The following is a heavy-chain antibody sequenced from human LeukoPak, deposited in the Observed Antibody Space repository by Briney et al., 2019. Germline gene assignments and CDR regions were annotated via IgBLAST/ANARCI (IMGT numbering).Heavy chain of an antibody. CDR1: GYTFTGYY. Sequence: GASVKVSCKASGYTFTGYYMHWVRQAPGQGLEWMGWINPNSGGTSYAQKFRGRVTMTRDTSISTAYMELSRLRSDDTAVYYCARGGSTSSIGRDYWGQGTLVTVSS. CDR2: INPNSGGT. CDR3: ARGGSTSSIGRDY. V-gene: IGHV1-2*02. J-gene: IGHJ4*02. D-gene: IGHD2-2*01.